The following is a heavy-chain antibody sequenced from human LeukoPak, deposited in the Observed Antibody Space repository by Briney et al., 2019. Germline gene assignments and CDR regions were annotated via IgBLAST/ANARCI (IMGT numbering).Heavy chain of an antibody. V-gene: IGHV3-21*01. J-gene: IGHJ4*02. D-gene: IGHD6-13*01. CDR2: ISRSSSYI. CDR1: GFSLNSYS. CDR3: ARGHVIYSSSWLVLGY. Sequence: GGSLRLSCVASGFSLNSYSMNWVRQAPGKGLEWVSAISRSSSYIYYADSVKGRFTMSRDNAKNALYLQMDSLRAEDTAVYYCARGHVIYSSSWLVLGYWGQGTLVTVSS.